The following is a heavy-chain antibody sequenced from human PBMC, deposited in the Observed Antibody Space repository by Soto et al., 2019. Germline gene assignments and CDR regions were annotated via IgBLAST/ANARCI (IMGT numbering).Heavy chain of an antibody. D-gene: IGHD6-19*01. V-gene: IGHV3-30-3*01. CDR1: GFTFSSYA. CDR3: ARDCRDLPRYSSGWYYFDY. CDR2: ISYDGSNK. J-gene: IGHJ4*02. Sequence: QVQLVESGGGVVQPGRSLRLSCAASGFTFSSYAMHWVRQAPGKGLEWVAVISYDGSNKYYADSVKGRFTISRDNSKNTLYLQMNSLRAEDTAVYYCARDCRDLPRYSSGWYYFDYWSQGTLVTVSS.